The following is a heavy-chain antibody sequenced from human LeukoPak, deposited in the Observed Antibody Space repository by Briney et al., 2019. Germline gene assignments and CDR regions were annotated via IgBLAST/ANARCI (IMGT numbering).Heavy chain of an antibody. V-gene: IGHV4-39*02. D-gene: IGHD6-13*01. J-gene: IGHJ4*02. CDR2: IYYSGST. CDR1: GGSISSSSYY. CDR3: AREGRRAAAGFDY. Sequence: SETLSLTCTVSGGSISSSSYYWGWIRQPPGKGLEWIGSIYYSGSTYYNPSLKSRVTISVDTSKNQFSLKLSSVTAADTAVYYCAREGRRAAAGFDYWGQGTPVTVSS.